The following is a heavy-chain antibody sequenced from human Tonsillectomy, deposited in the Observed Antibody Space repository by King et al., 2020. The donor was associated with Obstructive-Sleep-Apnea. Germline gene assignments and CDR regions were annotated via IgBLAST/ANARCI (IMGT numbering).Heavy chain of an antibody. CDR1: GGSISSSSYY. V-gene: IGHV4-39*07. J-gene: IGHJ4*02. D-gene: IGHD5-12*01. CDR3: VREGRYNGYEFD. Sequence: QLQQSGPGLVKPLETLSLTCIVSGGSISSSSYYWGWIRQPPGKGLEWIGSIYYSGSTNYNPSLKSRVILSVDTSKKQLSLRLSSVTAADTAVYYCVREGRYNGYEFDWGQGTLVSVSS. CDR2: IYYSGST.